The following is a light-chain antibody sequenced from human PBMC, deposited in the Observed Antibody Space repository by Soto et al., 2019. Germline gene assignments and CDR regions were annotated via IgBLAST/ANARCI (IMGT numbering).Light chain of an antibody. Sequence: QSVLTQPASVSGSPRQSITISCTGTSSDVGGYNYVSWYQQHPGKAPKLMIYEVSNRPSGVSNRFSGYKSGNTASLTISGLQAEDEADYYCSSYTSSSTLIFGTGTKVTVL. CDR1: SSDVGGYNY. J-gene: IGLJ1*01. CDR2: EVS. CDR3: SSYTSSSTLI. V-gene: IGLV2-14*01.